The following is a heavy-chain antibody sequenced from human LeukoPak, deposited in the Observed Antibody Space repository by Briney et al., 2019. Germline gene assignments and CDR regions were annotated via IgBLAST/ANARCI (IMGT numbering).Heavy chain of an antibody. CDR3: ARGGDFWSGYQGYYYYYMDV. CDR2: IIPIFGTA. V-gene: IGHV1-69*05. CDR1: GVTFSSYA. Sequence: GASVKVSCKASGVTFSSYAISWVRQAPGQGLEWMGGIIPIFGTANYAQKFQGRVTITTDESTSTAYMELSSLRSEDTAVYYCARGGDFWSGYQGYYYYYMDVWGKGTTVTVSS. D-gene: IGHD3-3*01. J-gene: IGHJ6*03.